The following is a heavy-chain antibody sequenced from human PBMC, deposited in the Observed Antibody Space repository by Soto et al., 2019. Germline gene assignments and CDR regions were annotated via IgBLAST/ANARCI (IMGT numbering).Heavy chain of an antibody. D-gene: IGHD3-3*01. CDR3: AKVLYGVVTYFDS. CDR2: ISGSGAAT. Sequence: EVQLLESGGGLVQPGGSLRLSCASSGFTFSSYGMTWVRRPPGKGLEWVSAISGSGAATYYADSVQGRFTISRDNSNNTLHLQMNSLRAEDTAVYSCAKVLYGVVTYFDSWGQGTLVTVSS. J-gene: IGHJ4*02. V-gene: IGHV3-23*01. CDR1: GFTFSSYG.